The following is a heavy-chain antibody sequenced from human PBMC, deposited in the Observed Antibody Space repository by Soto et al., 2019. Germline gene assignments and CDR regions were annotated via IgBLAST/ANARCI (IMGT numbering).Heavy chain of an antibody. V-gene: IGHV3-23*01. D-gene: IGHD3-10*01. CDR2: ISDSGGLT. Sequence: GGSLRLSCAASGFAFRSHPMSGVRQAPEKGLEWVSGISDSGGLTYNADSVRGRFTISRDNSKNTLYLQMNSLRAEDTAVYYCARRAIGSSRAFDIWGQGTMVTVSS. CDR3: ARRAIGSSRAFDI. CDR1: GFAFRSHP. J-gene: IGHJ3*02.